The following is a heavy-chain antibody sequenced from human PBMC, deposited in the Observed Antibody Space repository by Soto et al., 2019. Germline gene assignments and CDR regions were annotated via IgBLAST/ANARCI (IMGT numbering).Heavy chain of an antibody. CDR3: ARDRVATRGPYYYYGMDV. CDR1: GFTFSSYG. CDR2: IWYDGSNK. V-gene: IGHV3-33*01. J-gene: IGHJ6*02. Sequence: GGSLRLSCAASGFTFSSYGMHWVRQAPGKGLEWVAVIWYDGSNKYYADSVKARFTIPRDNSKNTLYLQMNSLRAEDTAVYYCARDRVATRGPYYYYGMDVWGQGTTVTVSS. D-gene: IGHD5-12*01.